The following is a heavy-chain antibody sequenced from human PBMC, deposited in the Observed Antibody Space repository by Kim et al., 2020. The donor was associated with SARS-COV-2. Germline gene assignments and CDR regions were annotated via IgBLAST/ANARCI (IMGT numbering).Heavy chain of an antibody. J-gene: IGHJ6*02. D-gene: IGHD3-9*01. CDR3: TTSRALRYVGLDV. V-gene: IGHV3-15*01. Sequence: YAAPVKGSCTISRDDAKTTLYLQMNSLKTADTAVYYCTTSRALRYVGLDVWGQGTTVTVSS.